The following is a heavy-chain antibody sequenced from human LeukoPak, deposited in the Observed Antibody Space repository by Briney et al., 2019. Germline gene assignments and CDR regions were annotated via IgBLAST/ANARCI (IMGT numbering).Heavy chain of an antibody. Sequence: SETLSLTCAVYGGSFSGYYWSWIRQPPGKGLEWIGEINHSGSTYYNPSLKSRVTISVDTSKNQFSLNLSSVTAADTAVYHCARLYYDSSGYYQICYFDYWGQGTLVTVSS. CDR1: GGSFSGYY. D-gene: IGHD3-22*01. CDR3: ARLYYDSSGYYQICYFDY. CDR2: INHSGST. J-gene: IGHJ4*02. V-gene: IGHV4-34*01.